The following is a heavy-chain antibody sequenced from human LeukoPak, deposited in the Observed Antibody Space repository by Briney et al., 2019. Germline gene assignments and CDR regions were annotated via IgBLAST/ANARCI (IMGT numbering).Heavy chain of an antibody. CDR2: ISGSGGST. CDR3: AKDHWNYDYFDY. V-gene: IGHV3-23*01. J-gene: IGHJ4*02. CDR1: GFTFSSYA. Sequence: PGGSLRLSCAASGFTFSSYAMSWVRQAPGKGLEWVSAISGSGGSTYYADSVKGRFTISRDNSKNTLYLQMNSLRAEDTAVYYWAKDHWNYDYFDYWGQGTLVTVSS. D-gene: IGHD1-7*01.